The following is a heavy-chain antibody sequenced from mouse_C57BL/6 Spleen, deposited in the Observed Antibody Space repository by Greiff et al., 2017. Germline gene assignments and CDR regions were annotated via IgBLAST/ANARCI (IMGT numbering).Heavy chain of an antibody. D-gene: IGHD2-4*01. CDR2: INPRHGGT. CDR3: ARVGYDDYGLDY. J-gene: IGHJ2*01. V-gene: IGHV1-53*01. Sequence: QVQLQQPGPELVKPGASVKLSCKASGYTFTSSWMHWVKQRPGKGLEWIGNINPRHGGTNYNEKVKSKATLAVDKTSRTAYMQLSSLTSEDSAVYDCARVGYDDYGLDYWGQGTTLTVSS. CDR1: GYTFTSSW.